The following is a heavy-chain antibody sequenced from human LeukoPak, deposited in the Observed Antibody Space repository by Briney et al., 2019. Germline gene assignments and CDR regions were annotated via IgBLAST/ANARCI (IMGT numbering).Heavy chain of an antibody. CDR1: GGSLSSYY. D-gene: IGHD1-26*01. CDR3: ARDRLGATGHWRIDV. V-gene: IGHV4-4*07. Sequence: PSETLSLTCTVSGGSLSSYYWTWIRQPAGKGLEWTGRIYNSGTTNYSPSLESRVTMSLDTSKNRFSLSLSSVTAADTAVYYCARDRLGATGHWRIDVWGRGTLVTVSS. J-gene: IGHJ2*01. CDR2: IYNSGTT.